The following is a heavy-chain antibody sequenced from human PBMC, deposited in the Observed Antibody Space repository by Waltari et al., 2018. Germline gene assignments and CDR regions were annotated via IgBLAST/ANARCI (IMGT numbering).Heavy chain of an antibody. D-gene: IGHD3-3*01. V-gene: IGHV3-74*01. CDR3: ARDWRNLGMDV. CDR2: LDAVGART. CDR1: GFPLGNFW. Sequence: EVQMVESGGGLVQPGGSLRLSCEASGFPLGNFWVYWIRQGPGKGLLSVAGLDAVGARTRYADSVRGRFTISRDNAKNAVYLQMTSLRAEDTALYYCARDWRNLGMDVWGQGTTVTVSS. J-gene: IGHJ6*02.